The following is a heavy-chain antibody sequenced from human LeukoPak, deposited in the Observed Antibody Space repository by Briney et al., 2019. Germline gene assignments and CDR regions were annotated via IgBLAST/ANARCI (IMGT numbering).Heavy chain of an antibody. CDR1: GFTFSDSW. CDR3: ATYTHWVAGDV. CDR2: MNQGGSAK. V-gene: IGHV3-7*01. J-gene: IGHJ6*02. Sequence: GGSLRLSCAASGFTFSDSWMSWVRQAPGKGLEWVANMNQGGSAKGYVGSVKGRFTISRDNARNSLYLQMSSLRPEDTAVYYCATYTHWVAGDVWGQGTTVTVSS. D-gene: IGHD3-16*01.